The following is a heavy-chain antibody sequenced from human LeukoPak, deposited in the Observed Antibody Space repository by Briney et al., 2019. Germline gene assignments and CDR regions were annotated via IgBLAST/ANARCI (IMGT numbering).Heavy chain of an antibody. D-gene: IGHD6-19*01. Sequence: GGSLRLSCAASGFTFSSYWMSWVRQAPGEGLEWVANIKQDGSEKYYVDSVKGRFTISRDNAETSLYLQLNSLRAEDTAVYYCARELGWLEYWGQGTLVTVFS. V-gene: IGHV3-7*01. CDR2: IKQDGSEK. CDR3: ARELGWLEY. CDR1: GFTFSSYW. J-gene: IGHJ4*02.